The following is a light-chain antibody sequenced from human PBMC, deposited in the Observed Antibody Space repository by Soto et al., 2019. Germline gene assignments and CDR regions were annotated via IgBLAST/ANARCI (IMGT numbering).Light chain of an antibody. CDR2: GAS. CDR3: QEYGRLPRT. V-gene: IGKV3-20*01. J-gene: IGKJ1*01. CDR1: QSVTSNS. Sequence: ELVLTQSPGTLSLSPGERATLSCRASQSVTSNSLAWYQQKPGQAPRLLIHGASSRAVGIPDRFSGSGAGTDFTLPISSLEPEDLAVYYCQEYGRLPRTFGQGTKVEVK.